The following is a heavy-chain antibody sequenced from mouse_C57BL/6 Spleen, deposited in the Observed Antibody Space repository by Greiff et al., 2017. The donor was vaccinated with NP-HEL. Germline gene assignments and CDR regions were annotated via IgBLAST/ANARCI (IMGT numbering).Heavy chain of an antibody. V-gene: IGHV5-16*01. D-gene: IGHD2-10*01. CDR3: ARNGLLDAMDY. J-gene: IGHJ4*01. CDR1: GFTFSDYY. CDR2: INYDGSST. Sequence: VQLLQSEAGLVQPGSSMKLSCTASGFTFSDYYMPWVRQFPGKGLEWVANINYDGSSTYYLDFLKSRFIITRDNAKNILYLQMSSLKSEDTATYYCARNGLLDAMDYWGQGTSVTVSS.